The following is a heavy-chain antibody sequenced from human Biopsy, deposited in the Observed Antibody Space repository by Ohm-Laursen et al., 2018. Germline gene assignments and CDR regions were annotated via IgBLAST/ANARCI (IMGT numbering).Heavy chain of an antibody. Sequence: SSVKVSCKASAYSFGDHRIHWVRQATGQGPEWMGWMNPISGNTGYAHKFRGRVTMTSDSSISTAYLEVSSLTFEDTAVYYCARAVRYRLLSDPWGQGTLVTVSS. J-gene: IGHJ5*02. CDR3: ARAVRYRLLSDP. D-gene: IGHD2/OR15-2a*01. CDR1: AYSFGDHR. V-gene: IGHV1-8*02. CDR2: MNPISGNT.